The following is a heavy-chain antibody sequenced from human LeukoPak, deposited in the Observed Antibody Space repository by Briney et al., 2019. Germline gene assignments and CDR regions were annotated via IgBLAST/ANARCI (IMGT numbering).Heavy chain of an antibody. V-gene: IGHV4-4*07. CDR2: IYTSGNT. CDR1: GVSISTYY. D-gene: IGHD3-10*01. J-gene: IGHJ6*03. Sequence: KTSETLSLTCTVSGVSISTYYWSWIRQPAGKGLEWIGHIYTSGNTNYNPSLKSRVTMSVDTSKYHFSLKLSSVTAADTAVYYCARGRGHMDVWGKGTTVTVSS. CDR3: ARGRGHMDV.